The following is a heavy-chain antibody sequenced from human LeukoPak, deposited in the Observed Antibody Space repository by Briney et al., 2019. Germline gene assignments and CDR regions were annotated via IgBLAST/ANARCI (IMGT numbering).Heavy chain of an antibody. CDR2: IDPSDSYT. J-gene: IGHJ5*01. Sequence: GESLKISCKGPGYSFSSYWISWVRQMPGKGLEWMGRIDPSDSYTDYSPSFQGHVTISADKSISTAYLQWSSLKASDTAMYYCARHPDLILTTDSWGQGTLVTASS. CDR3: ARHPDLILTTDS. CDR1: GYSFSSYW. D-gene: IGHD3-9*01. V-gene: IGHV5-10-1*01.